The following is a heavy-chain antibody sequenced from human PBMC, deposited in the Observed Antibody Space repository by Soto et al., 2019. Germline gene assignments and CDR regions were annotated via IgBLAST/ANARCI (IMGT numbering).Heavy chain of an antibody. J-gene: IGHJ5*02. CDR2: INAGNGNT. Sequence: VKVSCKASGYTFTSYAMHWVRQAPGQRLEWMGWINAGNGNTKYSQKFQGRVTITKDTSASTAYMELSSLRSEDTAVYYCARLSWNYHWFDPWGKGTLVTVST. D-gene: IGHD1-7*01. V-gene: IGHV1-3*01. CDR1: GYTFTSYA. CDR3: ARLSWNYHWFDP.